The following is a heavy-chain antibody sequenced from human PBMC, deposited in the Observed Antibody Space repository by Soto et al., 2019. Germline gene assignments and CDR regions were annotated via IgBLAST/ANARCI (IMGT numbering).Heavy chain of an antibody. V-gene: IGHV3-30*03. J-gene: IGHJ6*02. D-gene: IGHD1-26*01. Sequence: QVQLVESGGGVVQPGRSLRLSCAASGFTFSSYGMHWVRQAPGKGLEWVAVISYDGSNKCYADSVKGRFTISRDNFKNTLYLQMDSLRAEDTAVYYCASGATTGRNYYYGMDVWGQGTTVTVSS. CDR2: ISYDGSNK. CDR1: GFTFSSYG. CDR3: ASGATTGRNYYYGMDV.